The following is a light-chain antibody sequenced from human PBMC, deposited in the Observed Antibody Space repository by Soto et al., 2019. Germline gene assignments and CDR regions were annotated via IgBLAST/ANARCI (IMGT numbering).Light chain of an antibody. CDR1: QSVSSSY. V-gene: IGKV3-20*01. Sequence: EIVLTQAPGTTSLSPGDIATLSCRASQSVSSSYLAWYQQKPGQAPRLLIYGVSSRATGIPDRFSGSGSGTDFTLTISRLEPEDFAVYYCQQYGSSPRTFGQGTKLEIK. J-gene: IGKJ2*01. CDR2: GVS. CDR3: QQYGSSPRT.